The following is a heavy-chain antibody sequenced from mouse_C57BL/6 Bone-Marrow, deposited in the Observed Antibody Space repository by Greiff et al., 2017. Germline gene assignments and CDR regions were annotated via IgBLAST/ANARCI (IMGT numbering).Heavy chain of an antibody. J-gene: IGHJ3*01. CDR3: ARHIMY. CDR1: GFTFSDYY. Sequence: EVKLMESGGGLVQPGGSLTLSCAASGFTFSDYYMYWVRQTPEKRLEWVAYISNGGGSPYYPDPVKCRFTISRDNAKNTLYLQMSRLKSEDTAMYYCARHIMYWGQGTLVTVSA. CDR2: ISNGGGSP. V-gene: IGHV5-12*01. D-gene: IGHD1-1*01.